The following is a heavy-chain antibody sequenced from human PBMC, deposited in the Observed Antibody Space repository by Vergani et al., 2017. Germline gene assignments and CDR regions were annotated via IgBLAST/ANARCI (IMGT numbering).Heavy chain of an antibody. Sequence: QVQLVQSGAEVKKPGSSVKVSCKASGGTFSSYAISWVRQAPGQGLEWMGRIIPILGTANYAQKFQGRVTITADESTSTAYMELSSLRSEDTAVYYCARGMGQSLYIGVTGGTNFDYWGQGTLVTVSS. CDR3: ARGMGQSLYIGVTGGTNFDY. CDR1: GGTFSSYA. D-gene: IGHD1-26*01. J-gene: IGHJ4*02. CDR2: IIPILGTA. V-gene: IGHV1-69*11.